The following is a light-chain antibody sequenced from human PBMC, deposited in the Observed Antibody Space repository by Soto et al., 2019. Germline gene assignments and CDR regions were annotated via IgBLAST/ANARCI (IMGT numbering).Light chain of an antibody. CDR3: SSYAGSLYV. J-gene: IGLJ1*01. Sequence: QSALTQPPSASGSPGQSVTISCTGTSSDVGGYNYVSWYQQHPGKAPKLMIYEVSKRPSGVPDRFSGSKSGNTASLTVSGLHAEDEAYYYCSSYAGSLYVFGTGTKLTVL. CDR2: EVS. CDR1: SSDVGGYNY. V-gene: IGLV2-8*01.